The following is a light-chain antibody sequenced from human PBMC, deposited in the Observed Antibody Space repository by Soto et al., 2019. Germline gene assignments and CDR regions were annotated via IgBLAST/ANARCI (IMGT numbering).Light chain of an antibody. CDR1: SGSVSTSYY. CDR2: STN. CDR3: VLYMGSGIWV. V-gene: IGLV8-61*01. Sequence: QTVVTQEPSFSVSPGRTVTLTCGLSSGSVSTSYYPSWYQQTPGQAPRTLIYSTNTRSSGVPDRFSGSILGNKAALTITGAQADDESDYYCVLYMGSGIWVFGGGTQLTFL. J-gene: IGLJ3*02.